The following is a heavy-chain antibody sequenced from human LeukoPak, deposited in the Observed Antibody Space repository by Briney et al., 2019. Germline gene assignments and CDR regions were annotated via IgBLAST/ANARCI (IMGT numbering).Heavy chain of an antibody. CDR2: ITGGGGGT. CDR3: AKDGGDGHFDY. CDR1: GFTFNSYA. Sequence: GGSLRLSCAASGFTFNSYALSWVRQAPGKGLEGVSGITGGGGGTYYADSVKGRFTISRDNSKNTLNLQMNSLRAEDTAVYYCAKDGGDGHFDYWGQGTLVTVSS. J-gene: IGHJ4*02. D-gene: IGHD2-21*01. V-gene: IGHV3-23*01.